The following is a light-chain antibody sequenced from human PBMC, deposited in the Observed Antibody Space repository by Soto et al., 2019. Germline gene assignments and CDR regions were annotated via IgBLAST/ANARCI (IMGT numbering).Light chain of an antibody. V-gene: IGLV2-14*01. CDR2: EVS. CDR1: SSDVGRYNH. CDR3: SSYTSKSSLI. Sequence: QSALTQPASVSGSPGQSITISCTGTSSDVGRYNHVSWYQHHPGKAPKLIISEVSNRPSGVSFRFSGSKSGNTASLTISGLQAEDEADYYCSSYTSKSSLIFGGGTKVTVL. J-gene: IGLJ2*01.